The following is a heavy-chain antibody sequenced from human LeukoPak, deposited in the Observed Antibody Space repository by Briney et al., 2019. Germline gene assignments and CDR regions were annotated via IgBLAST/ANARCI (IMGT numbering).Heavy chain of an antibody. Sequence: SETLSLTCTVSGGSISSYYWSWIRQPPGKGLEWIGYIYYSGGTNYNPSLKSRVIISVDTSKNQFSLKLSSVTAADTAVYYCARVPHYGSGSDAFDIWGQGTMVTVSS. CDR2: IYYSGGT. V-gene: IGHV4-59*01. CDR3: ARVPHYGSGSDAFDI. J-gene: IGHJ3*02. CDR1: GGSISSYY. D-gene: IGHD3-10*01.